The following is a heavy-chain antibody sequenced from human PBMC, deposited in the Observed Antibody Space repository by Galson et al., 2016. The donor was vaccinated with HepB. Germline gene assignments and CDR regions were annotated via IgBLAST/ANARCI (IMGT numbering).Heavy chain of an antibody. D-gene: IGHD4-17*01. J-gene: IGHJ4*02. CDR3: SRTAVPCPSFFSF. CDR2: ISTDNGDI. Sequence: SVKVSCKASGYTFIHYGISWVRQAPGQGLEWMGWISTDNGDINYAQKFQGRLSMTTNTSTSTAYMELRRLRFDESAVYYCSRTAVPCPSFFSFWGQGTLVSVSS. CDR1: GYTFIHYG. V-gene: IGHV1-18*01.